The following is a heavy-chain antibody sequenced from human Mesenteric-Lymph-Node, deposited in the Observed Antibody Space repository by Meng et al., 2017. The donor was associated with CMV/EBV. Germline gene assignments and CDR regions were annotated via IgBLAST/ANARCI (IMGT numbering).Heavy chain of an antibody. CDR2: IRYDGSNK. D-gene: IGHD3-16*01. Sequence: GESLKISCAASGLTFSSYGIHWVRQAPGKGLEWVAFIRYDGSNKYYADSVKGRFTISRDNPKNTMYLQMNRLRAEDTAVYYCAKGGSRTREYYYGMDVWGQGTTVTVSS. CDR1: GLTFSSYG. CDR3: AKGGSRTREYYYGMDV. J-gene: IGHJ6*02. V-gene: IGHV3-30*02.